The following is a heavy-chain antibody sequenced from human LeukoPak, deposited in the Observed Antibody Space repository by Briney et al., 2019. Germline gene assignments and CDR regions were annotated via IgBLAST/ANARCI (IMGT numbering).Heavy chain of an antibody. Sequence: GASVKVSCKASGGTFSNYAISWVRQAPGQGLEWMGKIIPIFDTTDYAQKFQGRVTITADKSTNTAYMQLSSLRSDDTAVYYCARDMVGATTGLAYWGQGTLVTVSS. CDR1: GGTFSNYA. V-gene: IGHV1-69*06. CDR3: ARDMVGATTGLAY. J-gene: IGHJ4*02. D-gene: IGHD1-26*01. CDR2: IIPIFDTT.